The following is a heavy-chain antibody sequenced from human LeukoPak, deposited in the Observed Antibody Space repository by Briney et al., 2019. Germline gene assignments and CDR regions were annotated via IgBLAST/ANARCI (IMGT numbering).Heavy chain of an antibody. CDR3: ARDIAAAGTHIDAFDI. D-gene: IGHD6-13*01. V-gene: IGHV3-48*03. Sequence: GGSLRLSCAASGFTFSSYEMNWVRQAPGKGLEWVSYISSSGSTIYYADSVKGRFTISRDNAKNSLYLQMNSLGAEDTAVYYCARDIAAAGTHIDAFDIWGQGTMVTVSS. J-gene: IGHJ3*02. CDR2: ISSSGSTI. CDR1: GFTFSSYE.